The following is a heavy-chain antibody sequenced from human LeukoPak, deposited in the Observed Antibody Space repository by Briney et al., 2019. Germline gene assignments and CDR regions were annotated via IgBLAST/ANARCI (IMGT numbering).Heavy chain of an antibody. Sequence: SETLSLTCTVSGGSISSSSYYWGWIRQPPGKGLEWIGSIYYSGSTYYNPSLKSRVTISVDTSENQFSLKLSSVTAADTAVYYCARQCYCSSTSCYKGYYYYTDVWGKGTTVTVSS. J-gene: IGHJ6*03. D-gene: IGHD2-2*02. CDR1: GGSISSSSYY. CDR3: ARQCYCSSTSCYKGYYYYTDV. V-gene: IGHV4-39*01. CDR2: IYYSGST.